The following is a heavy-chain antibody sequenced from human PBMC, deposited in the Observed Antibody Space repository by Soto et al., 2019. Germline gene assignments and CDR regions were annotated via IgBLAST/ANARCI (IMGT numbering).Heavy chain of an antibody. V-gene: IGHV1-3*01. CDR1: GYTFTSYA. Sequence: VASVKVSCKASGYTFTSYAMHWVRQAPGQRLEWMGWINAGNGNTKYSQKFQGRVTITRDTSASTAYMELSSLRSEDTAVYYCARDKAPRYSGYNFDYWGQGTLVTVSS. CDR3: ARDKAPRYSGYNFDY. CDR2: INAGNGNT. J-gene: IGHJ4*02. D-gene: IGHD5-12*01.